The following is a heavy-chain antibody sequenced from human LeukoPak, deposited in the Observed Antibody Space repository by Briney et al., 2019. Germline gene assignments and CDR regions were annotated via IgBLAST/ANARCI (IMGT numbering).Heavy chain of an antibody. Sequence: ASVKVSCKASGYTFTGYYMHWVRQAPGQGLEWMGWINPNSGGTNYAQKFQGRVTMTRDTSISTAYMELSRLRSDDTAVYYCARGASGYPPNYFDYWGQGTLVTVSS. D-gene: IGHD5-12*01. CDR1: GYTFTGYY. V-gene: IGHV1-2*02. J-gene: IGHJ4*02. CDR2: INPNSGGT. CDR3: ARGASGYPPNYFDY.